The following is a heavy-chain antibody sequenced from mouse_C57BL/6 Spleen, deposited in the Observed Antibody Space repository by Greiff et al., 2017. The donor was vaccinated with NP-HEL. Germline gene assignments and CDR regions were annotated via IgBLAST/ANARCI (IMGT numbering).Heavy chain of an antibody. CDR1: RPPFPRSP. CDR3: ARPNYDALDY. J-gene: IGHJ2*01. D-gene: IGHD2-3*01. CDR2: IINFFIYT. Sequence: VQLKESGGGLVKPGRPLKLSFAHPRPPFPRSPPSFFLPPPSTILYFFSTIINFFIYTYYPDNVKGRFTISRDNAKNNLYLQMSHLKSEDTAMYYCARPNYDALDYWGQGTTLTVSS. V-gene: IGHV5-4*01.